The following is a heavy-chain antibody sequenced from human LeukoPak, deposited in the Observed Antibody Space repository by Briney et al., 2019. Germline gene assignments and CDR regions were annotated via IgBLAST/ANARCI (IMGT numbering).Heavy chain of an antibody. V-gene: IGHV6-1*01. CDR1: GDSVSSNSAA. D-gene: IGHD4-17*01. J-gene: IGHJ4*02. CDR3: ARDYGDSPWYFDY. Sequence: SQTLSLTCAISGDSVSSNSAAWNWIRQSPSRGLEWLGRTYYRSKWYHAYAVSVRSRITVNPDTSKNQFSLQLNSVTPEDTAVYYCARDYGDSPWYFDYWGQGTLVTVSS. CDR2: TYYRSKWYH.